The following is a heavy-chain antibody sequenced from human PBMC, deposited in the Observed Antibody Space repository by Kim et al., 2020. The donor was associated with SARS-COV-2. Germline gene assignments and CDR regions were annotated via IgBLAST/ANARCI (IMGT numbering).Heavy chain of an antibody. CDR1: GFTFDDYA. CDR2: ISWNSGSK. CDR3: AKIIGSYYDYYYYGMDD. D-gene: IGHD1-26*01. J-gene: IGHJ6*01. Sequence: GGSLRLSCAASGFTFDDYAMHWVRQAPGKGLEWVSGISWNSGSKGYADSVKGRITISRDNAKNSLYLHMNSLRAEDTALYYCAKIIGSYYDYYYYGMDD. V-gene: IGHV3-9*01.